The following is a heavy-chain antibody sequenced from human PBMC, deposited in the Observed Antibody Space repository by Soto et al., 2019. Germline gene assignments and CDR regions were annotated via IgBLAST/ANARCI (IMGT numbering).Heavy chain of an antibody. J-gene: IGHJ6*03. Sequence: GGSLRLSCAASGFTFSSYWMSWGRQAPGKGLEWVANIKQDGREKYYVDSVKGRFTISRDNAKNSLYLQMNSLRAEDTAVYYCARDRTIGDFWSGYYYYYYMDVWGNGTTVTVSS. CDR2: IKQDGREK. V-gene: IGHV3-7*01. D-gene: IGHD3-3*01. CDR1: GFTFSSYW. CDR3: ARDRTIGDFWSGYYYYYYMDV.